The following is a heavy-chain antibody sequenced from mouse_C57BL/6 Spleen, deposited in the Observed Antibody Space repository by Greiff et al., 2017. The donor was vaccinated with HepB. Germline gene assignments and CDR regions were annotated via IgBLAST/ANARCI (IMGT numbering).Heavy chain of an antibody. V-gene: IGHV1-55*01. Sequence: QVHVKQPGAELVKPGASVKMSCKASGYTFTSYWITWVKQRPGQGLEWIGYIYPGSGSTNYNEKFKSKATLTVDKSSSTAYMQLSSLTSEDSAVYNCASGRFPDDWGQGTTLTVAT. CDR3: ASGRFPDD. CDR1: GYTFTSYW. J-gene: IGHJ2*01. CDR2: IYPGSGST.